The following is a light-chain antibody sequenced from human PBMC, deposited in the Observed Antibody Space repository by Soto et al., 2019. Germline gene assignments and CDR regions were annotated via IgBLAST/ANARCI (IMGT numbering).Light chain of an antibody. J-gene: IGLJ2*01. CDR3: QSYDSSLRVV. V-gene: IGLV1-40*01. CDR1: SSNIGAGYD. Sequence: QSVLTQPPSVSGAPGQRVTISCTGSSSNIGAGYDVHWYQQLPGTATHLLIYGNSKRPSWVPDRFSGSKSGTSACLAITVLQAEDEADYYCQSYDSSLRVVFGGGTKLTAL. CDR2: GNS.